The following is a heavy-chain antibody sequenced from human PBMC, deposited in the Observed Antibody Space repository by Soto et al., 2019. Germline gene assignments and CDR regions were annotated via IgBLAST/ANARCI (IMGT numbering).Heavy chain of an antibody. V-gene: IGHV3-23*01. CDR2: ISGSGGST. D-gene: IGHD6-6*01. CDR3: AKGSAYSSSSPYDY. Sequence: EVQLLESGGGLVQPGGSLRLSCAASGFTFSSYAMSWVRQAPGKGLEWVSAISGSGGSTYYADSVKGRFTISRDNSKNTLYLQMNSPRAEDTAVYYCAKGSAYSSSSPYDYWGQGTLVTVSS. J-gene: IGHJ4*02. CDR1: GFTFSSYA.